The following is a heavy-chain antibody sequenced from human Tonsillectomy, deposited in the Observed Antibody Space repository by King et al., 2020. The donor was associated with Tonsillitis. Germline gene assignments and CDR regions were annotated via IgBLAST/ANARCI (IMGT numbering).Heavy chain of an antibody. CDR1: GFTFSNHA. CDR2: LSASGGTT. CDR3: ARGSFGMDV. Sequence: VQLVESGGDLVQPGGSLRVSCAASGFTFSNHAMSWVRQAPGKGLEWVSSLSASGGTTYYADSVKGRFTISRDNSKNTLSFQMNSLRAEDTAEYYCARGSFGMDVWGRGTTVTVSS. V-gene: IGHV3-23*04. J-gene: IGHJ6*02.